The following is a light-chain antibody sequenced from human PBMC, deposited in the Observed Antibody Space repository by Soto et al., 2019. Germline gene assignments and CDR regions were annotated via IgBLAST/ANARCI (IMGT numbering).Light chain of an antibody. Sequence: EILLTQSPGTLSLSPGERATLSCRASQSVSSSYLSWYQLKPGQAPRLLIYGASSRATGITDRFSGSGSGTAFTLTIGRLEPEDFAVYYCQQYGYSFRALGQGTKVEL. V-gene: IGKV3-20*01. CDR2: GAS. CDR3: QQYGYSFRA. J-gene: IGKJ1*01. CDR1: QSVSSSY.